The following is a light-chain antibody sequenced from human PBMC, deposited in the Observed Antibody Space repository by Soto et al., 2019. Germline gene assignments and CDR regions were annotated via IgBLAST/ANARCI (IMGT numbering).Light chain of an antibody. CDR3: SSYTNNSTVI. J-gene: IGLJ2*01. Sequence: QAVVTQPASVSGSPGQSITISCTGTSSDVGGYNYVSWYQQHPGKAPKLMIYDVSNRPSGVSNRFSGSKSGNTASLTISGLQAEDETDYYCSSYTNNSTVIFGGGTKLTVL. CDR1: SSDVGGYNY. V-gene: IGLV2-14*01. CDR2: DVS.